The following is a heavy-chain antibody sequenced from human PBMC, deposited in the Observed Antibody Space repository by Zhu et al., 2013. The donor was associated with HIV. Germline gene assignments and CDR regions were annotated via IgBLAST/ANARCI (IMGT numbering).Heavy chain of an antibody. CDR2: INPGSGGT. J-gene: IGHJ5*02. Sequence: QVHMMQSATEVKRPGASVKVSCRTSGYIFTQYYIYWVRQTPGQGFEWLGWINPGSGGTKYSDKFRGRTFLTRDTSMTTAYLELKGLTSDDMGVYYCARGPAVGVGGDWFDPWGQGNPGXRLV. CDR1: GYIFTQYY. CDR3: ARGPAVGVGGDWFDP. D-gene: IGHD1-26*01. V-gene: IGHV1-2*02.